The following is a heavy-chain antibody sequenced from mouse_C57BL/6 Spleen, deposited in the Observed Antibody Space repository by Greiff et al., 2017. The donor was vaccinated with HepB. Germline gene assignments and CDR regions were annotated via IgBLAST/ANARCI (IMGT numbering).Heavy chain of an antibody. V-gene: IGHV5-16*01. CDR1: GFTFSDYY. CDR2: INYDGSST. D-gene: IGHD2-5*01. J-gene: IGHJ2*01. Sequence: EVKLVESEGGLVQPGSSMKLSCTASGFTFSDYYMAWVRQVPEKGLEWVANINYDGSSTYYLDSLKSRFIISRDNAKNILYLQMSSLKSEDTATYYCARANSNYYFDYWGQGTTLTVSS. CDR3: ARANSNYYFDY.